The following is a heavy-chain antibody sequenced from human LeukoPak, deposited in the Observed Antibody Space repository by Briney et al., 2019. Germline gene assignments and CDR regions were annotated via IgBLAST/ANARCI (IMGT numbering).Heavy chain of an antibody. V-gene: IGHV1-2*02. Sequence: ASVKVSCKASGYTFTGYYMHWVRQAPGQGLEWMGWINPNSGGTNYAQKFQGRVTMTRDTSISTAYMELSRLRSDDTAVYYCARDYGDYASIWFDPWGQGTLVTVSS. CDR2: INPNSGGT. D-gene: IGHD4-17*01. J-gene: IGHJ5*02. CDR3: ARDYGDYASIWFDP. CDR1: GYTFTGYY.